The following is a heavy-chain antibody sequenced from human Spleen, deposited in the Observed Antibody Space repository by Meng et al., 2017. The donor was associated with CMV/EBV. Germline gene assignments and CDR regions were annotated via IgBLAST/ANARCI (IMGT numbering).Heavy chain of an antibody. CDR3: AHYLDYVWGSYPFDP. Sequence: GFTLTTSAVGVGWIRQPPGKALEWLALVYWNDDKRYSPSLKSRLTITKDTPKNQVVLTMTNMDPVDTATYYCAHYLDYVWGSYPFDPWGQGTLVTVSS. CDR2: VYWNDDK. D-gene: IGHD3-16*02. V-gene: IGHV2-5*01. J-gene: IGHJ5*02. CDR1: GFTLTTSAVG.